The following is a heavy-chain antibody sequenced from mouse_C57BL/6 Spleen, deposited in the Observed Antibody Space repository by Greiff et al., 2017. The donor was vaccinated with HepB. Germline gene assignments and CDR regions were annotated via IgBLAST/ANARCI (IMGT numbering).Heavy chain of an antibody. CDR1: GYTFTSYG. J-gene: IGHJ4*01. V-gene: IGHV1-81*01. Sequence: QVQLQQSGAELARPGASVKLSCKASGYTFTSYGISWVKQRTGQGLEWIGEIYPRSGNTYYNEKFKGKATLTADKSSSTAYMELRSLTSEDSAVYFCARSGNYYGPSYAMDYWGQGTSVTVSS. CDR2: IYPRSGNT. D-gene: IGHD2-1*01. CDR3: ARSGNYYGPSYAMDY.